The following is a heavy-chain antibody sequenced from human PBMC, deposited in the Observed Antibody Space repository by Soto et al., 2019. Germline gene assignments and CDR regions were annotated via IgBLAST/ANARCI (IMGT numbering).Heavy chain of an antibody. CDR2: ISGSGGST. D-gene: IGHD6-13*01. V-gene: IGHV3-23*01. CDR1: GFTFSSYA. J-gene: IGHJ3*02. Sequence: PGGSLRLSCAASGFTFSSYAMSWVRQAPGKGLEWVSAISGSGGSTYYADSVKGRFTISRDNSKNTLYLQMNSLRAEDTAVYYSAKDINPQQQVGGGPGQAFDIWGQGTMVTVSS. CDR3: AKDINPQQQVGGGPGQAFDI.